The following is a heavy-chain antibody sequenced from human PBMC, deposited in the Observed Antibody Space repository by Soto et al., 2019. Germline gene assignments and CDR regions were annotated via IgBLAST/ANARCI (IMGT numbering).Heavy chain of an antibody. CDR2: IWYDGSNK. J-gene: IGHJ2*01. CDR1: GFTFSSYG. V-gene: IGHV3-33*01. CDR3: AREEDGYWYFDL. Sequence: QVQLVESGGGVVQPGRSLRLSCAASGFTFSSYGMHWVRQAPGKGVEWVAVIWYDGSNKYYADSVKGRFTISRDNSKNTLYLQMNSLRAEDTDVYYCAREEDGYWYFDLWGRGTLITVSS.